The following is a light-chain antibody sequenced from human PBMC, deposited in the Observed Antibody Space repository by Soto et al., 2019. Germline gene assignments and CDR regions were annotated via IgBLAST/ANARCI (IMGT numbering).Light chain of an antibody. CDR2: DVS. J-gene: IGLJ1*01. CDR1: ISDVGGYNY. Sequence: QSPLAQPRSVSGSPGQSVTISCTGTISDVGGYNYVSWYQQHPGKAPKLMIYDVSKRPSGVPDRFSGSKSGNTASLTISGLQAEDEADYYCCPYAGSYTFAVFGTGTKVTVL. V-gene: IGLV2-11*01. CDR3: CPYAGSYTFAV.